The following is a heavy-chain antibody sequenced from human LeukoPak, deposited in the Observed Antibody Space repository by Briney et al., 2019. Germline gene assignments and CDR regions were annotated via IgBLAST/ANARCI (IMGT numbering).Heavy chain of an antibody. V-gene: IGHV3-53*01. D-gene: IGHD5-18*01. CDR1: GFIVSSNY. J-gene: IGHJ4*02. CDR3: ASGYSYGHTFDY. Sequence: GGSLRLSCAASGFIVSSNYMTWVRQAPGKGLEWVSVIYGGGNTYYADSVKGPFTISRDNSKNTLYLQMNSLRAEDTAVYYCASGYSYGHTFDYWGQGTLVTVSS. CDR2: IYGGGNT.